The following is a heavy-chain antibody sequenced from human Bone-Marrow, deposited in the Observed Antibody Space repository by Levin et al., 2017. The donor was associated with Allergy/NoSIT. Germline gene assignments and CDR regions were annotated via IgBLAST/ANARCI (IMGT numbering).Heavy chain of an antibody. V-gene: IGHV4-39*07. Sequence: PSQTLSLTCSVSGGSINSTTYYWGWIRQPPGKGLECIGSIYYSGTTYYNPSLGSRATISIDLSLNQFSLKLNSVTAADTAMYYCARIYGDPNGGNWGQGTLVIVSS. CDR1: GGSINSTTYY. CDR2: IYYSGTT. CDR3: ARIYGDPNGGN. D-gene: IGHD4/OR15-4a*01. J-gene: IGHJ4*02.